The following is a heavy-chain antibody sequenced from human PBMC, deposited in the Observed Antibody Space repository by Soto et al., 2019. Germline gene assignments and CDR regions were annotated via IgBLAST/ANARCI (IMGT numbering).Heavy chain of an antibody. CDR1: GFTVSSNY. CDR2: IYSGGST. Sequence: GGSLRLSCAASGFTVSSNYMSWVRQAPGKGLEWVSVIYSGGSTYYADSVKGRFTISRDNSKNTLYLQMNSLRAEDTAVYYCASFPGYDSSYYHPPWGQGTLVTVSS. V-gene: IGHV3-53*01. J-gene: IGHJ5*02. CDR3: ASFPGYDSSYYHPP. D-gene: IGHD3-22*01.